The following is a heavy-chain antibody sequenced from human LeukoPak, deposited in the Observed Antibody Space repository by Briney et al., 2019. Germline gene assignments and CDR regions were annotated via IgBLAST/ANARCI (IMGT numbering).Heavy chain of an antibody. CDR3: AKRRKPGREDDAFDI. D-gene: IGHD1-14*01. Sequence: PGRSLRLSCAASGFTFSSYGMHWVRQAPGKGLEWVAVISYDGSNKYYADSVKGRFTISRDNSKNTLYLQMNSLRAEDTAEYYCAKRRKPGREDDAFDIWGQGTMVTVSS. CDR2: ISYDGSNK. V-gene: IGHV3-30*18. J-gene: IGHJ3*02. CDR1: GFTFSSYG.